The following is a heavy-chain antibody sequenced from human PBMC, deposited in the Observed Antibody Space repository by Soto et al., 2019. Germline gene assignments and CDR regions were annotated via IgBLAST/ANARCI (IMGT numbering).Heavy chain of an antibody. V-gene: IGHV3-23*01. CDR3: AKGHYCRSTSCYMSIPFDY. CDR2: ISGSGGST. J-gene: IGHJ4*02. Sequence: GSLRLSCAASGFTFSSYAMSWVRQAPGKGLEWVSAISGSGGSTYYADSVKGRFTISRDNSKNTLYLQMNSLRAEDTAVYYCAKGHYCRSTSCYMSIPFDYWGQGTLVIVSS. CDR1: GFTFSSYA. D-gene: IGHD2-2*02.